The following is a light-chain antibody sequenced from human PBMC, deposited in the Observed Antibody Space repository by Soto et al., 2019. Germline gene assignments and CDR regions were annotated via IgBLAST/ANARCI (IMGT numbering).Light chain of an antibody. CDR1: QDISTW. Sequence: DIQMTQSPSSVSASVGDRVTITCRASQDISTWLAWYQQKPGKAPKLLIYAASNLQSGVPSRFSGSGSGTDFTLTISSLQPEDFATYYCQQANSFLEITFGPGTKVDIK. V-gene: IGKV1D-12*01. CDR2: AAS. J-gene: IGKJ3*01. CDR3: QQANSFLEIT.